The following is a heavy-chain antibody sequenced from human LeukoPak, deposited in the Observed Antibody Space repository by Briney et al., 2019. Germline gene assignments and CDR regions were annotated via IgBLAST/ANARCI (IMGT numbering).Heavy chain of an antibody. D-gene: IGHD2-2*01. CDR1: VGTFSSYA. Sequence: GASVKVSCKASVGTFSSYAISWVRQAPGQGLEWMGRIIPILGIANYAQKFQGRVTITADKSTSTAYMELSSLRSEDTAVYYCANPYCSSTSCYSDAFDIWGQGTMVTVSS. J-gene: IGHJ3*02. CDR3: ANPYCSSTSCYSDAFDI. V-gene: IGHV1-69*04. CDR2: IIPILGIA.